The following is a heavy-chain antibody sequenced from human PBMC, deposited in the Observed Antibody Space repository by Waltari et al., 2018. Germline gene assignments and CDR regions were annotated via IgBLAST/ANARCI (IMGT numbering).Heavy chain of an antibody. V-gene: IGHV3-23*01. CDR3: ANSTLKGYY. CDR1: EFTFSNYA. J-gene: IGHJ4*02. CDR2: ISGSGDST. Sequence: GGLAQPGGSLRLSCEASEFTFSNYAMSWVRQAPGKGLEWISGISGSGDSTYYADSVTGRFTISRDNSKNTLYLQMNSLRAEDTAVYYCANSTLKGYYWGQGTLVTVSS.